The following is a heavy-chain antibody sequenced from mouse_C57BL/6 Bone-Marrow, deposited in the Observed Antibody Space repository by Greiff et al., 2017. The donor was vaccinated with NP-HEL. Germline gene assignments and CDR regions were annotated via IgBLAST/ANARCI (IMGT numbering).Heavy chain of an antibody. CDR2: IDPSDSYT. Sequence: QVQLQQPGAEFVKPGASVKLSCKASGYTFTSYWMQWVNQRPGQGLEWIGAIDPSDSYTNYNQKFKGKATLTVDTSSSTAYMQLSSLTSEDSAVYYCATLGRSDMDYCDQGTSITVS. CDR3: ATLGRSDMDY. J-gene: IGHJ4*01. CDR1: GYTFTSYW. V-gene: IGHV1-50*01.